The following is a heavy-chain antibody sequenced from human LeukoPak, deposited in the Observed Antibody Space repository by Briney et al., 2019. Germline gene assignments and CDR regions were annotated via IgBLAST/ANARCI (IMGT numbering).Heavy chain of an antibody. CDR2: IRYDGSNK. D-gene: IGHD3-16*02. V-gene: IGHV3-33*08. CDR1: GFTFSDYG. CDR3: ARFTFGGVIITTYYFDY. Sequence: GGSLRLSCAAPGFTFSDYGMHWVRQAPGKGLEWVAFIRYDGSNKYYADSVKGRFTISRDNSKNTLYLQMNSLRAEDTAVYYCARFTFGGVIITTYYFDYWGQGAQVTVSS. J-gene: IGHJ4*02.